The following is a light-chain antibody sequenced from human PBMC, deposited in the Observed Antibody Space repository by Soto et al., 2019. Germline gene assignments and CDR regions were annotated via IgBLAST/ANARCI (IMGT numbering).Light chain of an antibody. CDR3: QQYKNWPPLT. J-gene: IGKJ4*01. CDR1: QSVSYN. Sequence: EIVMTQSPATLSVSPGETATLSCRASQSVSYNLAWYQQKPGQGPRLLIYGAFTRATGIPARFSGSGSGTDCTLTISILQSEDFAVYYCQQYKNWPPLTFGGGTKVEIK. V-gene: IGKV3-15*01. CDR2: GAF.